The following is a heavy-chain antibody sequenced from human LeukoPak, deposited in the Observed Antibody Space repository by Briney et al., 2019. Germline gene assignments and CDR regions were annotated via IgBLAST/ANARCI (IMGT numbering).Heavy chain of an antibody. CDR3: ARVDGYSPVGPFDY. V-gene: IGHV4-59*12. J-gene: IGHJ4*02. Sequence: PSETLSLTCTVSGGSISSYYWSWIRQPPGKGLEWIGYIYYSGSTYYNPSLKSRVTISVDTSKNQFSLKLSSVTAADTAVYYCARVDGYSPVGPFDYWGQGTLVTVSS. D-gene: IGHD5-24*01. CDR2: IYYSGST. CDR1: GGSISSYY.